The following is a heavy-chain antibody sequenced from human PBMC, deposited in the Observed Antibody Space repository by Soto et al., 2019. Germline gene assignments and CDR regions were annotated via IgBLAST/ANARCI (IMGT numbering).Heavy chain of an antibody. V-gene: IGHV1-3*04. CDR2: INTGNGDT. CDR3: ASGNCGYVCYHDY. D-gene: IGHD5-12*01. J-gene: IGHJ4*02. CDR1: GYTFTSYL. Sequence: ASVRVSCKPSGYTFTSYLIYWVRQAPGQRLEWMGWINTGNGDTKYSQKFQGRVTITRDTSASTAYMELSSLTSEDTAVYYCASGNCGYVCYHDYWGQGTLVTVCS.